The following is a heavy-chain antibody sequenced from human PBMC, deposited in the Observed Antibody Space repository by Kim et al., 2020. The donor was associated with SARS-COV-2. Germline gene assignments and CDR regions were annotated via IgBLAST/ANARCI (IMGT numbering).Heavy chain of an antibody. Sequence: ASVKVSCKASGYTFTGYYMHWVRQAPRQGLEWMGRINPNSGGTNYAQKFQGRVTMTRDTSISTAYMELSRLRSDDTAVYYCARAAWGSGRGGYYMDVWGKGTTVTVSS. CDR3: ARAAWGSGRGGYYMDV. CDR2: INPNSGGT. CDR1: GYTFTGYY. J-gene: IGHJ6*03. D-gene: IGHD6-19*01. V-gene: IGHV1-2*06.